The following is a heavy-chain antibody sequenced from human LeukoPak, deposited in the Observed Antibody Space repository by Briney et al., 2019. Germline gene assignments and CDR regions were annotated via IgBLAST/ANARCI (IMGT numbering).Heavy chain of an antibody. CDR2: IYYSGST. Sequence: SETLSLTCTVSGGSISSGDYYWSWIRQPPGKGLEWIGYIYYSGSTNYNPSLKSRVTISVDTSKNQFSLKLSSVTAADTAVYYCAKSYYYASGLDYWGQGTLVTVSS. V-gene: IGHV4-30-4*01. CDR1: GGSISSGDYY. J-gene: IGHJ4*02. D-gene: IGHD3-10*01. CDR3: AKSYYYASGLDY.